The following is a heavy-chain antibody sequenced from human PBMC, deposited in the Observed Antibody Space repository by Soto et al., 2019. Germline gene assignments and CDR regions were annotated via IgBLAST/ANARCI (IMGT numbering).Heavy chain of an antibody. V-gene: IGHV5-51*01. CDR3: ARQEWSPYSSSWYVVDY. D-gene: IGHD6-13*01. Sequence: PGESLKISCKGSGYSFTSYWIGWVRQMPGKGLEWMGIIYPGDSDTRYSPSFQGQVTISADKSISTAYLQWSSLKASDTAMYYCARQEWSPYSSSWYVVDYWGQRTLVTVSS. J-gene: IGHJ4*02. CDR1: GYSFTSYW. CDR2: IYPGDSDT.